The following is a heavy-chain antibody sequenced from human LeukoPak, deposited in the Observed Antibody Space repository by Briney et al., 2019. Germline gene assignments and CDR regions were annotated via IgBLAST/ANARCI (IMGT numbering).Heavy chain of an antibody. D-gene: IGHD3-22*01. J-gene: IGHJ4*02. CDR3: ARSLTYYYDSSGYYLGPYYFDY. V-gene: IGHV3-48*04. CDR1: GFTFSSYG. CDR2: ISSSGSTI. Sequence: PGGSLRLSCAASGFTFSSYGMHWVRQAPGKGLEWVSYISSSGSTIYYADSVKGRFTISRDNAKNSLYLQMNSLRAEDTAVYYCARSLTYYYDSSGYYLGPYYFDYWGQGTLVTVSS.